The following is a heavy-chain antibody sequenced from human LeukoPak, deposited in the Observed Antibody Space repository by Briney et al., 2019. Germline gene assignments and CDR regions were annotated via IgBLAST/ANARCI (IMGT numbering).Heavy chain of an antibody. Sequence: QASETLSLTCTASGGSISSSSYYWGWIRQSPGKGLEWIGNIYNSGNTYYNPSLKSRVTISVDTSKNQFSLKLSSITAADTAVYYCARRGGSGRSFDFWGQGTLVTVSS. V-gene: IGHV4-39*01. CDR3: ARRGGSGRSFDF. CDR2: IYNSGNT. D-gene: IGHD3-10*01. CDR1: GGSISSSSYY. J-gene: IGHJ4*02.